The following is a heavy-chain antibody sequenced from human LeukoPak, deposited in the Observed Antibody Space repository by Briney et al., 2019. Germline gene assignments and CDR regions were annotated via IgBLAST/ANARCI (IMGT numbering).Heavy chain of an antibody. Sequence: SETLSLTCTVSGGSISSGGYYWSWIRQHPGKGLEWIGYFYYSESTYYNPSLRSRFTISVDTSKKQFSLKLNSVTAADTAVYYCARGGSSGYYYGWGQGTLVTVSS. CDR1: GGSISSGGYY. CDR3: ARGGSSGYYYG. J-gene: IGHJ4*02. CDR2: FYYSEST. D-gene: IGHD3-22*01. V-gene: IGHV4-31*03.